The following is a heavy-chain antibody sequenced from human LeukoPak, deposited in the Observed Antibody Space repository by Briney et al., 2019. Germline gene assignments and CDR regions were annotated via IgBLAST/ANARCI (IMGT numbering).Heavy chain of an antibody. Sequence: GASVKVSCKASGYTFTGYYMHWVRQAPGQGLEWMGWINPNSGGTNYAQKFQDRVSMTRDTSISTAYMELSRLRSDDTAVYYCARGHGSYYYYMDVWGKGTTVTVSS. CDR2: INPNSGGT. J-gene: IGHJ6*03. V-gene: IGHV1-2*02. CDR3: ARGHGSYYYYMDV. CDR1: GYTFTGYY. D-gene: IGHD1-26*01.